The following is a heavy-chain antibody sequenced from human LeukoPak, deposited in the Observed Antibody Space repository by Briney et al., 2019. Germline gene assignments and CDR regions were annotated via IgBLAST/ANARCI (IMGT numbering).Heavy chain of an antibody. J-gene: IGHJ4*02. CDR1: GFTFRSYD. CDR3: AKARGSGWTYPFDG. D-gene: IGHD6-19*01. CDR2: ISAGGGTT. V-gene: IGHV3-23*01. Sequence: AESLRLSCAAAGFTFRSYDMSWVRQAPGKGLEWVSTISAGGGTTYYADSVKGRFTISRDSSKNTRYLQMNSLRAEDTGVYYCAKARGSGWTYPFDGWGQGTLVSVSS.